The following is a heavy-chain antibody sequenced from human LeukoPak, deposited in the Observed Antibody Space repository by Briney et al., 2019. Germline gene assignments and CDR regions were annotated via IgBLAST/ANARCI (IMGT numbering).Heavy chain of an antibody. CDR3: ARGVITMVRGVNLIY. V-gene: IGHV3-30*04. J-gene: IGHJ4*02. Sequence: GGSLTLSCAASGFTFSSYAMHWVRQAPGKGLEWVAVISYDGSNKYYADSVKGRFTISRDNSKNTLYLQMNSLRAEDTAVYYCARGVITMVRGVNLIYWGQGTLVTVSS. D-gene: IGHD3-10*01. CDR1: GFTFSSYA. CDR2: ISYDGSNK.